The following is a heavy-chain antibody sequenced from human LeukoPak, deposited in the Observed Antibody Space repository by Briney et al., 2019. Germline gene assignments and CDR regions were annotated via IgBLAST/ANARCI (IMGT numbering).Heavy chain of an antibody. CDR2: ISHSSSTI. CDR3: AREPSSGWYRYFDY. D-gene: IGHD6-19*01. J-gene: IGHJ4*02. V-gene: IGHV3-11*01. Sequence: GGSLRLSCAASGFTFSDYYMTWIRQVPGKGLEWLSCISHSSSTIYYSESVEGRFTISRDNAKNSLYLQMNSLRVEDTAVYYCAREPSSGWYRYFDYWGLGTLVTVSS. CDR1: GFTFSDYY.